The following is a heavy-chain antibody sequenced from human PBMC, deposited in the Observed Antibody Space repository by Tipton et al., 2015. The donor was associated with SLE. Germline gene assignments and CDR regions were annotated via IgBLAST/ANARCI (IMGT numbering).Heavy chain of an antibody. D-gene: IGHD2/OR15-2a*01. CDR2: ISNDGSSK. J-gene: IGHJ6*02. V-gene: IGHV3-30*14. CDR3: ARDTTSGYNGMDV. Sequence: SLRLSCAASGFTFSSYAMHWVRQAPGKGLEWVVIISNDGSSKYYADSVKGRFTISRDSSKNTLYLQMNSLRAEDTAVYYCARDTTSGYNGMDVWCQGSTFTVSS. CDR1: GFTFSSYA.